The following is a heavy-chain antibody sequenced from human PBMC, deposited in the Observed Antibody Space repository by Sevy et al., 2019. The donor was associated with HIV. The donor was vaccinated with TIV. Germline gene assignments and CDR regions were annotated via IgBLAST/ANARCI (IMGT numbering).Heavy chain of an antibody. CDR1: GFTFSSYW. V-gene: IGHV3-7*01. D-gene: IGHD3-10*01. CDR3: ARALAYMVRGNEKRQRDYYGMDV. CDR2: IKQDGSEK. Sequence: GGSLRLSCAASGFTFSSYWMSWVRQAPGKGLEWVANIKQDGSEKYYVDSVKGRFTISRDNAKNSLYLQMNSLRAEDTAVYYCARALAYMVRGNEKRQRDYYGMDVWGQGTTVTVSS. J-gene: IGHJ6*02.